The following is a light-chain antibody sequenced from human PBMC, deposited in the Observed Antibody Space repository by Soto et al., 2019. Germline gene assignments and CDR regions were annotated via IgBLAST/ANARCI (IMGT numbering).Light chain of an antibody. V-gene: IGKV1-6*02. CDR1: LVIRND. CDR3: QQLNGYPRT. CDR2: AAS. J-gene: IGKJ5*01. Sequence: IHINTSPSSLSASVGARVTITCRASLVIRNDLGWYPHKPGKAPKLLISAASSLQSGAPSRCSGSGSGTDFTLTISSLQPEDFATYYFQQLNGYPRTFGQGTRLEIK.